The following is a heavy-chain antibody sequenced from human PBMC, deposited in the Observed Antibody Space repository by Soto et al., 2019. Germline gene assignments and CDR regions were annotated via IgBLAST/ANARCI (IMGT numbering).Heavy chain of an antibody. Sequence: ASVKVSCKASGGTFSSYTISWVRQAPGQGLEWMGWISAYNGNTNYAQKLQGRVTMTTDTSTSTAYMELRSLRSDDTAVYYCARDVGYSSTGDYWGQGTLVTVSS. V-gene: IGHV1-18*01. CDR3: ARDVGYSSTGDY. J-gene: IGHJ4*02. CDR1: GGTFSSYT. D-gene: IGHD2-2*03. CDR2: ISAYNGNT.